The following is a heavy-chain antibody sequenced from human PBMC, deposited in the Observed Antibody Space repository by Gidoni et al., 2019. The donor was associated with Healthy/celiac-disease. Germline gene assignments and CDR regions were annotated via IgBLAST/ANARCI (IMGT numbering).Heavy chain of an antibody. D-gene: IGHD3-3*01. CDR2: INPIFGTA. CDR3: ARGTDRALEWLSLYGMDV. CDR1: GSTFSSYA. Sequence: QVQLVQPGAEAKKPGSSVKDSCKVSGSTFSSYAISWVRQAPGQGLEWMGGINPIFGTANYAQKFQGRVTITADESTSTAYMELSSLRSEDTAVYYCARGTDRALEWLSLYGMDVWGQGTTVTVSS. J-gene: IGHJ6*02. V-gene: IGHV1-69*01.